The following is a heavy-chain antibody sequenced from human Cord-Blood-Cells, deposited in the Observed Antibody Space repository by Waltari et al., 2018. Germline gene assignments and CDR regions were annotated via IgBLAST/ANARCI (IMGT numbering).Heavy chain of an antibody. Sequence: QLQLQESGPGLVKPSETLSLTCTVSGGSISSSSYYWGWIRQPPGKGLEWIGSIYYSRSTYYNPSLKSRVTISVDTSKNQFSLKLSSVTAADTAVYYCARHRDYYDSSGYPDYWGQGTLVTVSS. D-gene: IGHD3-22*01. CDR2: IYYSRST. CDR1: GGSISSSSYY. CDR3: ARHRDYYDSSGYPDY. V-gene: IGHV4-39*01. J-gene: IGHJ4*02.